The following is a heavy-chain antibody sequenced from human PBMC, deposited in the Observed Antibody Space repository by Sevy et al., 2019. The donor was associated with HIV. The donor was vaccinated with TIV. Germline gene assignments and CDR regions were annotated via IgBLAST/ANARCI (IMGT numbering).Heavy chain of an antibody. J-gene: IGHJ6*02. Sequence: GGSLRLSCAASGFSVSSNYMSWVRQAPGKGLEWVSVIYSGGSTYYADTVKGRFTISRDNSKNTLYLQMNSLRAEDTAVYYCARDRGAREGYYYYYGMDVWGQGPTVTVSS. CDR1: GFSVSSNY. CDR2: IYSGGST. D-gene: IGHD1-26*01. V-gene: IGHV3-53*01. CDR3: ARDRGAREGYYYYYGMDV.